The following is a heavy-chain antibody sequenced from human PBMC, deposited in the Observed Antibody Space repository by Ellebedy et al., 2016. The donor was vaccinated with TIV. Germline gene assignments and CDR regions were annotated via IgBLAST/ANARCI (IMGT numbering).Heavy chain of an antibody. CDR3: AKLAYGLQFDP. V-gene: IGHV1-3*01. CDR1: GYTFTNYA. J-gene: IGHJ5*02. CDR2: INAGNGNT. Sequence: AASVKVSCKASGYTFTNYAIHWVRQAPGQRLAWMGWINAGNGNTGYSQKFQGRVTITRDTSANTAYMELSSLRSEDTAMYYCAKLAYGLQFDPWGQGTLVTVSS. D-gene: IGHD4-17*01.